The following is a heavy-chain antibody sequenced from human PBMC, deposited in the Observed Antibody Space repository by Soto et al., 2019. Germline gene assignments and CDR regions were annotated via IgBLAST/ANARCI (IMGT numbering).Heavy chain of an antibody. Sequence: QVQLQESGPGLVKPSETLSLTCTVSGGSISSYYWSWIRQPPGKVLEWIGYIYYSGSTNYNPSLTSRVTIYVDTSPDQFSLKLSSVTAADTAVYDCARLAAAGTAHHYGMDVCGQGTTVTVSS. J-gene: IGHJ6*02. V-gene: IGHV4-59*08. D-gene: IGHD6-13*01. CDR1: GGSISSYY. CDR3: ARLAAAGTAHHYGMDV. CDR2: IYYSGST.